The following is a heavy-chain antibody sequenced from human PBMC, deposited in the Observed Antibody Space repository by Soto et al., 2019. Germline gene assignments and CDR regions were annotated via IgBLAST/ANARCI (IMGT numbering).Heavy chain of an antibody. D-gene: IGHD3-3*01. CDR1: GGSISSYY. V-gene: IGHV4-4*07. J-gene: IGHJ6*02. Sequence: SETLFLTCTVSGGSISSYYWSWIRQPAGKGLEWIGRIYTSGSTNYNPSLKSRVTMSVDTSKNQFSLKLSSVTAADTAVYYCARDSAYYDFWSGYYYYYGMDVWGQGTTVTVSS. CDR3: ARDSAYYDFWSGYYYYYGMDV. CDR2: IYTSGST.